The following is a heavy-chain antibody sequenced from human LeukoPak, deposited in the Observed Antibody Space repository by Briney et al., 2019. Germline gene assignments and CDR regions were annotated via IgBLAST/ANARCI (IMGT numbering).Heavy chain of an antibody. CDR1: GGSISHYS. J-gene: IGHJ2*01. Sequence: PSETLSLTCTVSGGSISHYSWSWIRQPPGKPLEWIGYIYYSGDTNYNPSLKSRLTISVGTSKDQFSLKLSSVTAADTAVYYCAKTVAGYWYFDLWGRGTLVTVSS. D-gene: IGHD6-19*01. V-gene: IGHV4-59*08. CDR2: IYYSGDT. CDR3: AKTVAGYWYFDL.